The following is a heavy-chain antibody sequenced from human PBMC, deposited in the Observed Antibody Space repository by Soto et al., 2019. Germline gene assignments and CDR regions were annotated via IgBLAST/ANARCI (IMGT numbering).Heavy chain of an antibody. V-gene: IGHV4-30-4*01. CDR3: ARERVRYFDWLLRGTFDY. Sequence: PSETLSLTCTVSGGSISSGDYYWSWIRQPPGKGLEWIGYIYYSGSTYYNPSLKSRVTISVDTSKNQFSLKLSSVTAADTAVYYCARERVRYFDWLLRGTFDYWGQGTLVTVSS. D-gene: IGHD3-9*01. CDR2: IYYSGST. J-gene: IGHJ4*02. CDR1: GGSISSGDYY.